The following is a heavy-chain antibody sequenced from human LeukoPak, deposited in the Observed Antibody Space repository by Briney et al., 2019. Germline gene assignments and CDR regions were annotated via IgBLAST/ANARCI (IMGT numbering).Heavy chain of an antibody. CDR3: ARDRGYSYGYYYYYYMDV. CDR1: GGSISSGSYY. V-gene: IGHV4-61*02. CDR2: ICTSGSP. J-gene: IGHJ6*03. D-gene: IGHD5-18*01. Sequence: SETLSLNCTVSGGSISSGSYYWSWIRQPAGKGLEWIGRICTSGSPNYNPSLKRRVTISVDTSTNQFSLKLSSVTAADTAVYYCARDRGYSYGYYYYYYMDVWGKGTTVTVSS.